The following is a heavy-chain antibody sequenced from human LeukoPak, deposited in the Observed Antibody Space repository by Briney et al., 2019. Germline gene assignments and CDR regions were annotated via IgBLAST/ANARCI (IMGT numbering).Heavy chain of an antibody. Sequence: PSQTLSLTCAVSGGSISSGGYSWSWIRQPSGKGLEWIGYIYHSGSTYYNPSLKSRVTISVDRSKNQFSLKLSSVTAADTAVYYCAREQDSYYFDYWGQGTLVTVSS. V-gene: IGHV4-30-2*01. CDR1: GGSISSGGYS. J-gene: IGHJ4*02. CDR2: IYHSGST. CDR3: AREQDSYYFDY.